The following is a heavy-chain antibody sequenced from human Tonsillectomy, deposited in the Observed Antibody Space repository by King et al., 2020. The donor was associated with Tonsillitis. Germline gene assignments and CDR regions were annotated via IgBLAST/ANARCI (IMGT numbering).Heavy chain of an antibody. Sequence: LQLQESGPGLVKPSETLSLTCTVSGGSISSSTYHWGWIRQPPGKGLEWIGSVYYSGSTYYNPPLKSRVTISVDTSKNQFSLKLSSVTAADTAEYYCARGGSLRYFDYWGQGTLVTVSS. CDR3: ARGGSLRYFDY. V-gene: IGHV4-39*01. J-gene: IGHJ4*02. D-gene: IGHD5/OR15-5a*01. CDR2: VYYSGST. CDR1: GGSISSSTYH.